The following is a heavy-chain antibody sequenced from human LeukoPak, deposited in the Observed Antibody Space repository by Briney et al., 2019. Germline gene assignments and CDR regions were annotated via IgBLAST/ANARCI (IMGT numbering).Heavy chain of an antibody. CDR2: MSSSGSGI. CDR1: GFTFSDYY. J-gene: IGHJ6*02. V-gene: IGHV3-11*01. Sequence: GGSLRLSCVASGFTFSDYYMTWIRQAPGGGLEWVSYMSSSGSGIYYTESVKGRFTISRDNTNNSLFLQMNSLRAEDTAVYYCARGKRTMDVWGQGTTVIVS. CDR3: ARGKRTMDV.